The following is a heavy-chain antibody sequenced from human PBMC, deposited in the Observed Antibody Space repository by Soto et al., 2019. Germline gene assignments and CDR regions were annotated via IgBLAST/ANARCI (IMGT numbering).Heavy chain of an antibody. D-gene: IGHD2-2*01. CDR3: ARAQCSSTSCYGVDDYYYGMDV. Sequence: PGGSLRLSCAASGFTFSSYSMNWVRQAPGKGLEWVSYISSSSSTIYYADSVKGRFTISRDNAKNSLYLQMNSLRDEDTAVYYCARAQCSSTSCYGVDDYYYGMDVWGQGTTVTVSS. V-gene: IGHV3-48*02. CDR2: ISSSSSTI. CDR1: GFTFSSYS. J-gene: IGHJ6*02.